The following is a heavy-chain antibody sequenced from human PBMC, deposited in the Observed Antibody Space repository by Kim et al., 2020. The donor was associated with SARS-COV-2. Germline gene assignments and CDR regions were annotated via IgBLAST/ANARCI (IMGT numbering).Heavy chain of an antibody. D-gene: IGHD1-1*01. CDR1: GGSFSGYY. Sequence: SETLSLTCAVYGGSFSGYYWSWIRQPPGKGLEWIGEINHSGSTNYNPSLKSRVTISVDTSKNQFSLKLSSVTAADTAVYYCVKWYSWPHIDYWGQGTLVTGSS. J-gene: IGHJ4*02. CDR3: VKWYSWPHIDY. V-gene: IGHV4-34*01. CDR2: INHSGST.